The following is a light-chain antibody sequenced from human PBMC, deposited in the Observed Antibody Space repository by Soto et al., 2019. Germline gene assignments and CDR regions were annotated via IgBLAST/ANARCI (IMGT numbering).Light chain of an antibody. CDR2: EVS. J-gene: IGLJ2*01. CDR1: SSDVGEENY. Sequence: QSALTQPPSASGSPGQSVTITCSGTSSDVGEENYVSWYQQHPGKVPKLKLYEVSKRPSVVPDRFSSSRSGNTASLTVSGLQAEDEADYYCSSFAGSPVVFGGGTKLTVL. CDR3: SSFAGSPVV. V-gene: IGLV2-8*01.